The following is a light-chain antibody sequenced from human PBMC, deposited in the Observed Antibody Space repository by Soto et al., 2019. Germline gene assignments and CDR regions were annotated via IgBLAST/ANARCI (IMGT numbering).Light chain of an antibody. CDR3: QKRKNWPPIT. CDR1: QNVDKF. J-gene: IGKJ5*01. Sequence: EIELTQSPATLSLSPGETATLSCRASQNVDKFLAWYQQRPGQPPRLLIFDSSNRATGVPVRFSGSGSGTVFTLTIGRLEPEDSAVYYCQKRKNWPPITVGQGTRLEIK. V-gene: IGKV3-11*01. CDR2: DSS.